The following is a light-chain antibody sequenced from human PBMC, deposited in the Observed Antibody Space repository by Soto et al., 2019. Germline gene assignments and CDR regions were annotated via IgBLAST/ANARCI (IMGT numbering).Light chain of an antibody. CDR3: QSCDNRLSAL. Sequence: QSALTQPPSVSAAPGQRVIISCTGDSSNIGAHHDVHWYQHLPGTAPKLIIYGNNNRPSGVPARFSASTSGSSASLVITGLQAEDEADYYCQSCDNRLSALFGGGTKVTVL. CDR2: GNN. CDR1: SSNIGAHHD. V-gene: IGLV1-40*01. J-gene: IGLJ2*01.